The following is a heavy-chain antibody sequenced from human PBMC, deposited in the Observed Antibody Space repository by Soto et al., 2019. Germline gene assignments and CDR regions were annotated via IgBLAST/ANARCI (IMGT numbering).Heavy chain of an antibody. Sequence: EVQLVESGGGLVQPGRSLRLSCAASGFTFDDCAMHWVRQTPGKGLEWVSSVSWNSGTIAYTDSVKGRFTISRDNAKKSLYLEMNSLRAEDTALYYCVKDMCSATSGWYVAEYWGQGTLVSVSS. J-gene: IGHJ4*02. D-gene: IGHD6-19*01. CDR2: VSWNSGTI. CDR1: GFTFDDCA. CDR3: VKDMCSATSGWYVAEY. V-gene: IGHV3-9*01.